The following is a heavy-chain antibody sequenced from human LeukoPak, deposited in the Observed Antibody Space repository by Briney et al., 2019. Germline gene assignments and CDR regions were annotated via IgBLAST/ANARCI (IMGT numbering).Heavy chain of an antibody. J-gene: IGHJ3*02. V-gene: IGHV4-39*07. CDR3: ARDPLVVIRAFDI. D-gene: IGHD3-22*01. CDR1: GGSISSGSYY. Sequence: SETLSLTCTVSGGSISSGSYYWSWIRQPAGKGLEWIGSIYYSGSTYYNPSLKSRVTISVDTSKNQFSLKLSSVTAADTAVYYCARDPLVVIRAFDIWGQGTMVTVSS. CDR2: IYYSGST.